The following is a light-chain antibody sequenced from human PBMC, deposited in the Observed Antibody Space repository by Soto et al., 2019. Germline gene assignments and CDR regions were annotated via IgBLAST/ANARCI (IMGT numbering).Light chain of an antibody. CDR3: QQRHIWLPRT. V-gene: IGKV3-11*01. CDR1: QRVGSY. CDR2: DAS. J-gene: IGKJ4*01. Sequence: EIVLTQSPATLSLSPGKRATLSCRASQRVGSYLIWYQQKPGQAPRLLIYDASIRATGIPARFSGSESWTDFTLTISSLEPEDFAVYYCQQRHIWLPRTFCGWTQVEI.